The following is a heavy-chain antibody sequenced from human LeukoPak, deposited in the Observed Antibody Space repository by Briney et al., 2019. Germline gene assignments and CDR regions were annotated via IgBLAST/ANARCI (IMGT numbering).Heavy chain of an antibody. CDR3: ATVRGGYCSGGSCRAVNWFDP. D-gene: IGHD2-15*01. V-gene: IGHV1-24*01. J-gene: IGHJ5*02. CDR1: GYTLTELS. CDR2: IDPEDGET. Sequence: ASVKVSCTVSGYTLTELSMHWVRQAPGKGLEWMGGIDPEDGETIYAQKFQGRATMTEDTSKDTAYMELTSLRSEDTAVYYCATVRGGYCSGGSCRAVNWFDPWGQGTLVTVSS.